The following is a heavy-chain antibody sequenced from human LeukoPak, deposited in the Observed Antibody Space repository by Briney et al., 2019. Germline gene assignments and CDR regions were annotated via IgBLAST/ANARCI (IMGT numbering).Heavy chain of an antibody. J-gene: IGHJ6*02. V-gene: IGHV3-7*01. CDR3: AKVIGYGDPWDGMDV. D-gene: IGHD4-17*01. Sequence: GGSLRLSCAASGFTFSSYWMSWVRQAPGKGLEWVANIKQDGSEKYYVDSVKGRFTISRDNAKNSLYLQMNSLRAEDTAVYYCAKVIGYGDPWDGMDVWGQGTTVTVSS. CDR2: IKQDGSEK. CDR1: GFTFSSYW.